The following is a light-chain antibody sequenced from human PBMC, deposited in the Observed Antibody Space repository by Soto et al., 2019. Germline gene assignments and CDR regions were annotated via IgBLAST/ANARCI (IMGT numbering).Light chain of an antibody. CDR3: SSYTSSSTFYV. CDR1: SSDVGGYNY. CDR2: EVS. V-gene: IGLV2-14*01. J-gene: IGLJ1*01. Sequence: QSALTQPASVSGSPGQSITISCTGTSSDVGGYNYVSWYQQHPGKAPKLMIYEVSNRPSGLSNRFSGSKSGNRASLTISGLQAEDEANYYCSSYTSSSTFYVFGTGTKLTVL.